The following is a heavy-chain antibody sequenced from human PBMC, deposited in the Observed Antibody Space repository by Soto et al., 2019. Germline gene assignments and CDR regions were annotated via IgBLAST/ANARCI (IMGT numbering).Heavy chain of an antibody. Sequence: QVQLVQSGAEVKKPGSSVKVSCEASGRTFSSYSIIWVRQAPGQGLEWMGRITPVLGMANYAQKFQRRVTITADKSTSTAYMDLSSLTFEDTAVYYCARGGAVAGDPNLQRYYYGMDVWGQGTTVTVSS. CDR1: GRTFSSYS. J-gene: IGHJ6*02. CDR3: ARGGAVAGDPNLQRYYYGMDV. D-gene: IGHD6-19*01. V-gene: IGHV1-69*02. CDR2: ITPVLGMA.